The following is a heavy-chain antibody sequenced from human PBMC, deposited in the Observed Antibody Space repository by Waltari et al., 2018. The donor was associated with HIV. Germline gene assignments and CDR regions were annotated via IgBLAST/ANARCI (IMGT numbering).Heavy chain of an antibody. V-gene: IGHV3-23*01. Sequence: EVQLLESGGGLVQPGGSLRVSCGAAGVTFSSYAMSEVRQAPGKGLEWVSVISGSRGSTNYADSVKGRFTISRDKAKNTLDLQMHSLRADDTAVYYCAKGMAVAATTDAFDIWGQGTMVTVSS. J-gene: IGHJ3*02. CDR1: GVTFSSYA. D-gene: IGHD6-19*01. CDR2: ISGSRGST. CDR3: AKGMAVAATTDAFDI.